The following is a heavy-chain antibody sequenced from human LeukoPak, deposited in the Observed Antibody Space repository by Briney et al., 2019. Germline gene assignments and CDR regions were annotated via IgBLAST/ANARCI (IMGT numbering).Heavy chain of an antibody. Sequence: GGSLRLSCVVSGFTLSSYAMSWVRQAPGKGLEWVAATSSSDSGKYHADSVRGRFTISRDNSKNTVYLQMNSLRAEDTALYYCAKDFSYDSSRTRFDYWGQGTLVAVSS. J-gene: IGHJ4*02. CDR1: GFTLSSYA. D-gene: IGHD3-22*01. CDR2: TSSSDSGK. V-gene: IGHV3-23*01. CDR3: AKDFSYDSSRTRFDY.